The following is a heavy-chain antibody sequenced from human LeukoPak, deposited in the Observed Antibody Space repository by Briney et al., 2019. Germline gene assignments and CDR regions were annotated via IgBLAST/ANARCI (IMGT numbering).Heavy chain of an antibody. J-gene: IGHJ3*02. CDR2: ISSSSSYI. D-gene: IGHD2-15*01. Sequence: GGSLRLSCAASGFTFSSYSMNWVRQASGKGLEWVSSISSSSSYIYYADSVKGRFTISRDNAKNSLYLQMNSLRAEDTAVYYCAREDSEAFDIWGQGTMVTVSS. V-gene: IGHV3-21*01. CDR3: AREDSEAFDI. CDR1: GFTFSSYS.